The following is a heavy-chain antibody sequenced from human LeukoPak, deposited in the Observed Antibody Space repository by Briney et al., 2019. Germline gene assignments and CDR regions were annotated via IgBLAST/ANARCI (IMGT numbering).Heavy chain of an antibody. D-gene: IGHD6-6*01. V-gene: IGHV3-21*01. J-gene: IGHJ4*02. CDR3: ARDFRIAAREVRCDY. Sequence: GGSLRLSWAASGFTFSSYSMNWVRQAPGKGLEWVSSISSSSSYIYYADSVKGRFTISRDNAKNSLYLQMNSLRAEDTAVYYCARDFRIAAREVRCDYWGQGTLVTVSS. CDR1: GFTFSSYS. CDR2: ISSSSSYI.